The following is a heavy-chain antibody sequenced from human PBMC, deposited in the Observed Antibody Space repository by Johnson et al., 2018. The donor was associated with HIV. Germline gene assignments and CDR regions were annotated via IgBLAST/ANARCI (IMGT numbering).Heavy chain of an antibody. D-gene: IGHD6-19*01. J-gene: IGHJ3*02. Sequence: VQLVESGGAVVQPGGSLRLSCAASGFTFYDYAMHWVRQAPGKGLEWVSLISWDGGNTYYADAVKGRFIISRDNSKNTLYLQMNILRPEDTAVYYCARGRDFSSGLDGGAFDIWGLGTMVSVSS. V-gene: IGHV3-43D*03. CDR2: ISWDGGNT. CDR3: ARGRDFSSGLDGGAFDI. CDR1: GFTFYDYA.